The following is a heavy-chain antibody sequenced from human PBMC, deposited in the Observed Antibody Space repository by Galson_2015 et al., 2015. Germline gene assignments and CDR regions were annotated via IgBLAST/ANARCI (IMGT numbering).Heavy chain of an antibody. CDR3: ARLPDYYDSSGYYDY. J-gene: IGHJ4*02. Sequence: SLRLSCAASGFTFSSYEMNWVRQAPGKGLEWVSYISSSGSTIYYADSVKGRFTISRDNAKNSLYLQMNSLRAEDTAVYYCARLPDYYDSSGYYDYWGQGTLVTVSS. CDR2: ISSSGSTI. V-gene: IGHV3-48*03. D-gene: IGHD3-22*01. CDR1: GFTFSSYE.